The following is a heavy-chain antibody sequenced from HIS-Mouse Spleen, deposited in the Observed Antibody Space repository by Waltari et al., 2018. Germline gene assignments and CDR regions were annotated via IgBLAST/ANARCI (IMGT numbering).Heavy chain of an antibody. CDR1: GGSISSSSYY. CDR2: INYSGGT. CDR3: AREIPYSSSWYDWYFDL. Sequence: QLQLQESGPGLVKPSETLSLTCTVSGGSISSSSYYWGWIRQPPGKGLEWIGSINYSGGTYYNPSSKSRVTISVDTSKNQFSLKLSSVTAADTAVYYCAREIPYSSSWYDWYFDLWGRGTLVTVSS. D-gene: IGHD6-13*01. J-gene: IGHJ2*01. V-gene: IGHV4-39*07.